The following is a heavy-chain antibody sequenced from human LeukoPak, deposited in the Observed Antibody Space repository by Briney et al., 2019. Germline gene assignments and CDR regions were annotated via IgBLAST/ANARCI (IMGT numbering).Heavy chain of an antibody. CDR3: ARMYSSSWWEIEVTAAEPEDYYYYMDV. V-gene: IGHV7-4-1*02. Sequence: GASVKVSCKASGYTFTSYAMNWVRQAPGQGLEWMGWINTNTGNPTYAQGFTGRFVFSLDTSVSTAYLQISSLKAEDTAVYYCARMYSSSWWEIEVTAAEPEDYYYYMDVWGKGTTVTISS. CDR2: INTNTGNP. D-gene: IGHD6-13*01. CDR1: GYTFTSYA. J-gene: IGHJ6*03.